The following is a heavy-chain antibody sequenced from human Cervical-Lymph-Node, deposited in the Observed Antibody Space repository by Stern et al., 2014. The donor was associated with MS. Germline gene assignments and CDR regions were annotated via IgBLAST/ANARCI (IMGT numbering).Heavy chain of an antibody. J-gene: IGHJ4*02. V-gene: IGHV3-30*18. Sequence: VQLVESGGGVIRPGKSLRVSCAASGFTLSNYAMHWVRQAPGKGLEWLVFIAHDGSRRDYADSVKGRFIISRDNPKNTMYLQMNSLRVEDTAVYYCAKVGYGDYLDSWGQGTVVIVSS. CDR2: IAHDGSRR. CDR3: AKVGYGDYLDS. D-gene: IGHD4-17*01. CDR1: GFTLSNYA.